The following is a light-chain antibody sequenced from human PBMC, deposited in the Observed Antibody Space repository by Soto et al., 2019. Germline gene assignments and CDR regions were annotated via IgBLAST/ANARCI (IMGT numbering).Light chain of an antibody. J-gene: IGKJ2*02. V-gene: IGKV3-20*01. CDR1: QSLSSDD. CDR3: QKYDKFPCT. Sequence: EIVLTQSPGTLSLSPGETATLSCRASQSLSSDDSAWYHQKPGQAPRLLFYSSSRRTTGIPDRFSASGSGTAFPLTISRLGPEDFAVCYCQKYDKFPCTFGRGTKLEIK. CDR2: SSS.